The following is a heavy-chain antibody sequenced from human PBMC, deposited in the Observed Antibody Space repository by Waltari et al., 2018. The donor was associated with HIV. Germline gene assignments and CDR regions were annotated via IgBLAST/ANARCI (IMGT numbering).Heavy chain of an antibody. CDR1: GFTFDDYA. D-gene: IGHD3-10*01. J-gene: IGHJ3*02. CDR3: AKDTKMYYFGSGSYYDAFDI. Sequence: EVQLVESGGGLVQPGRSLRLSCAASGFTFDDYAMHWVRPPPGKGLEWVSGISWNSAAIGYADSVKGRFTISRDNAKNSLYLLMNSLRTEDTALYYCAKDTKMYYFGSGSYYDAFDIWGQGTMVTVSS. V-gene: IGHV3-9*01. CDR2: ISWNSAAI.